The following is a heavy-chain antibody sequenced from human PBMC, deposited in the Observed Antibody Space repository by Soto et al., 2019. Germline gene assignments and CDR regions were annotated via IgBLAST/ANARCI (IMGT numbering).Heavy chain of an antibody. CDR3: ATRSTSCPDCYYYYYMDV. CDR1: GYTFTSYD. V-gene: IGHV1-8*01. Sequence: ASVKVSCKASGYTFTSYDINWVRQATGQGLEWMGWMNPNSGNTGYAQKFQGRVTMTRNTSISTAYMELSSLRSEDTAVYYCATRSTSCPDCYYYYYMDVWGKGTTVTVSS. J-gene: IGHJ6*03. D-gene: IGHD2-2*01. CDR2: MNPNSGNT.